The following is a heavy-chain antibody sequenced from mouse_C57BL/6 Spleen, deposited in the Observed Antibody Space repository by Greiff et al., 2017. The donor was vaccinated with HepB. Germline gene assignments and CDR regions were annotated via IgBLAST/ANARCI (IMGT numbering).Heavy chain of an antibody. CDR3: ARGGLLEAMDY. V-gene: IGHV1-85*01. D-gene: IGHD3-3*01. CDR1: GFTFTSYD. J-gene: IGHJ4*01. Sequence: VLLVESGPELVKPGASVKLSCKASGFTFTSYDIHWVKQRPGQGLEWIGWIYPRDGSTKYNAKFKGKATLTVDTSSSTAYMELHSLTSEDSAVYYCARGGLLEAMDYWGQGTSVTVSS. CDR2: IYPRDGST.